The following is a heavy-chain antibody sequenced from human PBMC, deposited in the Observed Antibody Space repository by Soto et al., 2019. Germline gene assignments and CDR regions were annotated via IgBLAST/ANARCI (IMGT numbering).Heavy chain of an antibody. J-gene: IGHJ6*02. D-gene: IGHD3-9*01. V-gene: IGHV5-51*01. CDR1: GYNFATYW. Sequence: GESLKISCRGSGYNFATYWIGWVRQMPGKGLEWMGIINPGDSDNTYSPPFQGQVTISADKSISTAYLQWSSLKASDTAMYYCARQKLFDILAGSNPYYYYDMDVWGQGTRVTVSS. CDR3: ARQKLFDILAGSNPYYYYDMDV. CDR2: INPGDSDN.